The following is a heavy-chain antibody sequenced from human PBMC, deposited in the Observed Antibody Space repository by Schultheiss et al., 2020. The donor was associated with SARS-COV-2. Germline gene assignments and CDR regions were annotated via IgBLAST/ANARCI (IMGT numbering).Heavy chain of an antibody. V-gene: IGHV3-48*01. Sequence: GGSLRLSCVASGFAINKFWMQWVRQAPGKGLEWVSYISSGSSTIYYADSVKGRFTVSRDSAKNSLYLQMSSLRAEDTAVYYCARDPRKGYYMDVWGKGTTVTVSS. CDR3: ARDPRKGYYMDV. J-gene: IGHJ6*03. CDR1: GFAINKFW. CDR2: ISSGSSTI.